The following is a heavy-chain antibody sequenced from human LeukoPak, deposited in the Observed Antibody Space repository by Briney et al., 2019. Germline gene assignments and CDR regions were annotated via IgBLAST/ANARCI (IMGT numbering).Heavy chain of an antibody. CDR2: IRSKTAGGTT. CDR3: AHRDTSMVRVDY. J-gene: IGHJ4*02. V-gene: IGHV3-15*01. D-gene: IGHD4/OR15-4a*01. Sequence: GGSLRLSCAASGFTFSNASWSWVRQAPGKGLEWVGRIRSKTAGGTTEYAGRVTGTITISRDDSKNTLYLQMNSLTTEDTAVYFCAHRDTSMVRVDYWGKGTLVTVSS. CDR1: GFTFSNAS.